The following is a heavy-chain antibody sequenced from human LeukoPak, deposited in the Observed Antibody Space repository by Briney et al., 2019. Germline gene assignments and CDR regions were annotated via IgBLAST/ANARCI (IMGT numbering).Heavy chain of an antibody. Sequence: ASVKVSCKASGYTSTGYYLHWIRQAPGQGLEWMGWVNSDSGGTKYTQRFQGRVTMTRDTSLNTAYMELTRLTSDDTAVYYCATNYAGSSHDFWGQGTLVTVSS. CDR3: ATNYAGSSHDF. CDR1: GYTSTGYY. CDR2: VNSDSGGT. V-gene: IGHV1-2*02. D-gene: IGHD2-15*01. J-gene: IGHJ4*02.